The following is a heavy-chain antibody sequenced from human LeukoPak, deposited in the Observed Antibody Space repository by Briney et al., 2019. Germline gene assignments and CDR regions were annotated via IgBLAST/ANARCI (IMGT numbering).Heavy chain of an antibody. J-gene: IGHJ6*03. Sequence: GASVKVSCKASGGTFSSYAISWVRQAPGQGLEWMGRIIPIFGTANYAQKFQGRVTITTDESTSTAYMELSSLRSEDTAVYYCARAYYYGSGTGYYYMDVWGKGTTVTVSS. D-gene: IGHD3-10*01. V-gene: IGHV1-69*05. CDR2: IIPIFGTA. CDR3: ARAYYYGSGTGYYYMDV. CDR1: GGTFSSYA.